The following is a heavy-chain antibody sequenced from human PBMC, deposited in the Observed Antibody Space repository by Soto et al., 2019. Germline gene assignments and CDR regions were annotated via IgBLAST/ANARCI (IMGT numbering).Heavy chain of an antibody. Sequence: PLETLSLTCTVSGGSISSGGYYWSWIRQHPGKGLEWIGYIYYSGSTYYNPSLKSRVTISVDTSKNQFSLKLSSVTAADTAVYYCARGPGSSHYYYYGMDVWGQGTTVTVSS. CDR1: GGSISSGGYY. CDR2: IYYSGST. CDR3: ARGPGSSHYYYYGMDV. V-gene: IGHV4-31*03. D-gene: IGHD1-26*01. J-gene: IGHJ6*02.